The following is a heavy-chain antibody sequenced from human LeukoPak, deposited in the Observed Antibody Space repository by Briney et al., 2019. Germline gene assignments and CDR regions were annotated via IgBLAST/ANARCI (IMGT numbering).Heavy chain of an antibody. Sequence: GGSLRLSCAASGFTFSSYDMHWVRQATGKGLEWVSAIGTAGDTYYPGSVKGRFTISSENAKNSLYLQMNSLRAGDTAVYYCARGRNGYYFDYWGQGTLVTVSS. CDR1: GFTFSSYD. V-gene: IGHV3-13*01. CDR3: ARGRNGYYFDY. D-gene: IGHD3-16*01. CDR2: IGTAGDT. J-gene: IGHJ4*02.